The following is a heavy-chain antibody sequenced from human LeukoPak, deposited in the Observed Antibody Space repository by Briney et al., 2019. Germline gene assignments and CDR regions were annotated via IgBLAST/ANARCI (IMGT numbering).Heavy chain of an antibody. CDR1: GGSISSSSYY. CDR2: ISYSGWS. CDR3: ARQNCTLTSCYDYYHYHMDV. Sequence: SETLPLTCTVSGGSISSSSYYWGWIRQSPGKGLDWIGSISYSGWSYSDPSLKSRATISVDTSKNQFSLKLTSVTAADTAVYYCARQNCTLTSCYDYYHYHMDVWGKGTAVTISS. V-gene: IGHV4-39*01. D-gene: IGHD2-2*01. J-gene: IGHJ6*03.